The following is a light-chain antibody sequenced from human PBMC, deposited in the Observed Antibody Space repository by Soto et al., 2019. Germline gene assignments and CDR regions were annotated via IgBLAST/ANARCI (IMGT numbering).Light chain of an antibody. J-gene: IGKJ1*01. CDR3: QQYGSSRRT. V-gene: IGKV3-20*01. Sequence: EIVFTQSPGPLSLSPGERATLSCRASQSVSSSYLAWYQQKPGQAPRLLIYGASSRATGIPDRFSGSGSGTDFTLTISRLEPEDFAVYYCQQYGSSRRTFGQGTKADIK. CDR2: GAS. CDR1: QSVSSSY.